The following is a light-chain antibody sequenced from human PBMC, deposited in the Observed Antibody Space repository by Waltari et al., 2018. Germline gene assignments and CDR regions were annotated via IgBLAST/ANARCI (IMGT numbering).Light chain of an antibody. V-gene: IGLV2-23*01. CDR1: SSDVGSYTL. CDR2: EGS. CDR3: CSYASGDTIL. Sequence: QSALTQPASVSGSPGQSITISCTGTSSDVGSYTLVSWFQHPPGKAPQLMIYEGSKRPSGVSNRFSGSKSGNTASLTISGLQAEDEADYYCCSYASGDTILFGGGTKLTVL. J-gene: IGLJ2*01.